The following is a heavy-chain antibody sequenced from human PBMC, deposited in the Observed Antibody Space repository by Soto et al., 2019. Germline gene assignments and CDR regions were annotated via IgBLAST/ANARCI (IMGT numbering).Heavy chain of an antibody. CDR2: IYYSGPT. D-gene: IGHD3-22*01. CDR1: GDSISSANYF. V-gene: IGHV4-31*03. CDR3: AREVISPATSDAFDI. J-gene: IGHJ3*02. Sequence: QVQLQESGPGLVKPSQTLSLTCTVSGDSISSANYFWSWVRQHPGKGLEWIGHIYYSGPTYYNPSLEGRVSISVDTSKNQFSLKLTSVTAADTAVYYCAREVISPATSDAFDIWGHGTMVTVSS.